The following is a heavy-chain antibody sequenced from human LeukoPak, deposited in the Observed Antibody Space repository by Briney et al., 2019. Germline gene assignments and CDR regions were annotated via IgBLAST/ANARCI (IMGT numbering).Heavy chain of an antibody. D-gene: IGHD1-26*01. CDR2: IIPIFGTA. V-gene: IGHV1-69*13. CDR1: GGTFSSYA. CDR3: ARRGGWELPPTRNWFDP. Sequence: ASVKVSCKASGGTFSSYAISWVRQAPGQGLEWMGGIIPIFGTANYAQKFQGRVTITADESTSTAYMELSSLRSEDTAVYYCARRGGWELPPTRNWFDPWGQGTLVTVSS. J-gene: IGHJ5*02.